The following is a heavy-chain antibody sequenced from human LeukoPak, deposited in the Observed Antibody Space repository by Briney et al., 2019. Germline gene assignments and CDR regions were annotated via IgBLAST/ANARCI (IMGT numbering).Heavy chain of an antibody. V-gene: IGHV1-2*04. CDR2: INRNNADT. CDR3: AVDTAMEGYYGMDV. D-gene: IGHD5-18*01. CDR1: GYTYTSYY. J-gene: IGHJ6*02. Sequence: ASVTVSFKSSGYTYTSYYMHWVRQAPGQGLEGVGWINRNNADTNDAQKFQGWVTMTRDTTISTAYMELSRLRSEDTAVYYCAVDTAMEGYYGMDVWGQGTTVTVSS.